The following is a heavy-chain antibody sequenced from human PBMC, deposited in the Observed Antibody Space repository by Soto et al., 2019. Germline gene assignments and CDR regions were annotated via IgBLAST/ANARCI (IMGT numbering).Heavy chain of an antibody. CDR1: GGSISSGDYY. D-gene: IGHD5-12*01. CDR2: IYYSGST. V-gene: IGHV4-30-4*01. CDR3: ARVSIVATFPVDY. J-gene: IGHJ4*02. Sequence: SETLSLTCTVSGGSISSGDYYWSWIRQPPGKGLEWIGYIYYSGSTYYNPSLKSRVTISVDTSKNQFSLKLSSVTAADTAVYYCARVSIVATFPVDYRGQGTLVTVSS.